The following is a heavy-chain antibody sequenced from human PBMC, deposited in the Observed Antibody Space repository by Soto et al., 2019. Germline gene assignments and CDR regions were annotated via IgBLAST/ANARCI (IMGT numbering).Heavy chain of an antibody. J-gene: IGHJ6*02. CDR1: GYTFTGYY. D-gene: IGHD6-19*01. V-gene: IGHV1-2*04. CDR2: INPNSGGT. CDR3: ARAGGQWLENYYYYYGMDV. Sequence: VASVKVSCEASGYTFTGYYMHWVLQAPGQGLEWMGWINPNSGGTNYAQKFQGWVTMTRDTSISTAYMELSRLRSDDTAVYYCARAGGQWLENYYYYYGMDVWGQGTTVTVSS.